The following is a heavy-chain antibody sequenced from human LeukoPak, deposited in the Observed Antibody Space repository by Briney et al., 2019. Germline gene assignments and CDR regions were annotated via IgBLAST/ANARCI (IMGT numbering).Heavy chain of an antibody. CDR2: IYYSGST. D-gene: IGHD3-9*01. Sequence: KPSETLSLTCTVSGCSISSYYRSWIRQPPGKGLEWVGYIYYSGSTNYNPSLKSRVTISVDTSKNQFSLKLSSMTAADTAVYYCSSAEILTGTTFDYWGQGTLVTVSA. V-gene: IGHV4-59*01. CDR1: GCSISSYY. CDR3: SSAEILTGTTFDY. J-gene: IGHJ4*02.